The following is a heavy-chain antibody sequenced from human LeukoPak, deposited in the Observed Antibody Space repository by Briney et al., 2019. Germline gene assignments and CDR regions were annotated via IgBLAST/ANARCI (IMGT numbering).Heavy chain of an antibody. CDR1: GYSISSGYY. D-gene: IGHD2-2*01. V-gene: IGHV4-38-2*01. CDR2: IYHSGST. J-gene: IGHJ6*03. CDR3: ARQGGYCSSTSCYYDHYYYMDV. Sequence: SETLSLTCAVSGYSISSGYYWGWIRQPPGKGLEWIGSIYHSGSTYYNPSLKSRVTISVDTSKNQFSLKLSSVTAADTAVYYCARQGGYCSSTSCYYDHYYYMDVWGKGTTVTVSS.